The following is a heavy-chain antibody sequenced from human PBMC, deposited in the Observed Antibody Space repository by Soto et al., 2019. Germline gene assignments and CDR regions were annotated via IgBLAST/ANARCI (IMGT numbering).Heavy chain of an antibody. CDR3: ASDTYFDNSGYYYDY. J-gene: IGHJ4*02. CDR2: ISPYSENT. Sequence: ASVKVSCKASNYTFTTYGISWVRQAPGQGLEWMGWISPYSENTNYARKFQDRVTLTTDTSTSTAYMELRSLRSDDTAVYFCASDTYFDNSGYYYDYCGQGTLVTVSS. D-gene: IGHD3-22*01. V-gene: IGHV1-18*01. CDR1: NYTFTTYG.